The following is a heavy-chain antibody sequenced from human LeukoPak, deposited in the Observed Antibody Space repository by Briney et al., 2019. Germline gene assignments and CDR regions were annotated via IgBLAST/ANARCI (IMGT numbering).Heavy chain of an antibody. CDR3: ARCFDI. CDR2: IQDGSDK. CDR1: GFTFNSFG. Sequence: GGSLRLSCAVSGFTFNSFGMHWVRQTPGKGLEWVANIQDGSDKYYVDSVKGRFTISRDNAKNSLYLQMNSLRAEDTAVYYCARCFDIWGQGTMVTVSS. V-gene: IGHV3-7*05. J-gene: IGHJ3*02.